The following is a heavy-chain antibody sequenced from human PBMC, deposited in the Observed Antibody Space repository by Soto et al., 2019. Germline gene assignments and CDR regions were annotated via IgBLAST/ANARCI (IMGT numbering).Heavy chain of an antibody. CDR2: IIPVFGRP. J-gene: IGHJ1*01. CDR1: GGTLSSFG. CDR3: AREASGYDF. V-gene: IGHV1-69*13. Sequence: SVKVSCKASGGTLSSFGISWVRQAHGQGLEWMGGIIPVFGRPNYAQRFRGRLTITADESTNTSYMELIDLTSEDTAVYYCAREASGYDFWGQGTQVTVSS. D-gene: IGHD5-12*01.